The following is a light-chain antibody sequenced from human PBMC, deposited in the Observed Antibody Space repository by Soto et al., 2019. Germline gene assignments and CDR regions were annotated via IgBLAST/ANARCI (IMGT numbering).Light chain of an antibody. CDR3: SSYTSSSTYV. J-gene: IGLJ1*01. CDR1: SSDVGGYNY. Sequence: SVVTQPASVSGSPGQSITFSCTGTSSDVGGYNYVSWYQQHPGKAPKLMIYDDSNRPSGVSNRFSGSKSGNTASLTISGLQAEDEADYYCSSYTSSSTYVFGTGTKVTVL. V-gene: IGLV2-14*01. CDR2: DDS.